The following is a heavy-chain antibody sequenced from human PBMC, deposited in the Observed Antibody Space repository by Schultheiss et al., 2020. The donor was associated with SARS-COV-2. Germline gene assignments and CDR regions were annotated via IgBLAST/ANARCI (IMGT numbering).Heavy chain of an antibody. Sequence: SQTLSLTCAVYGGSISSYYWSWIRQPPGKGLEWIGYIYYSGSTNYNPSLKSRVTISVDTSKNQFSLKLSSVTAADTAVYYCARGWYNWNYYYYGMDVWGQGTTVTVSS. V-gene: IGHV4-59*01. CDR1: GGSISSYY. J-gene: IGHJ6*02. CDR2: IYYSGST. CDR3: ARGWYNWNYYYYGMDV. D-gene: IGHD1-20*01.